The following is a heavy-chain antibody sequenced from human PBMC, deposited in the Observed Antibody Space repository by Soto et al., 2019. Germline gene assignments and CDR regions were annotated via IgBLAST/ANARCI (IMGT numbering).Heavy chain of an antibody. J-gene: IGHJ4*02. Sequence: PSETLSLTCTVSGGSISSGGYYWSWIRQHPGKGLEWIGYIYYSGSTYYNPSLKSRVTISVDTSKNQFSLKLSSVTAADTAVYFCARGLWLRSSLHDWGQGTPVTVSS. CDR1: GGSISSGGYY. D-gene: IGHD5-12*01. CDR3: ARGLWLRSSLHD. CDR2: IYYSGST. V-gene: IGHV4-31*03.